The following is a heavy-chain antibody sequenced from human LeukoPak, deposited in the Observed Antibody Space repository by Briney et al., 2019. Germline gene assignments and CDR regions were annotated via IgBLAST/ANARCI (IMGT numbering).Heavy chain of an antibody. CDR2: ISSSGSTI. Sequence: PGGSLRLSCAASGFTFSSYEMNWVRQAPGKGLEWVSYISSSGSTIYYADSVKGRFTISRDNAKNSLYLQMNSLRAEDTAVYYCARDVQFSSSWYGGNNWFDPWGQGTLVTVSS. CDR1: GFTFSSYE. V-gene: IGHV3-48*03. J-gene: IGHJ5*02. CDR3: ARDVQFSSSWYGGNNWFDP. D-gene: IGHD6-13*01.